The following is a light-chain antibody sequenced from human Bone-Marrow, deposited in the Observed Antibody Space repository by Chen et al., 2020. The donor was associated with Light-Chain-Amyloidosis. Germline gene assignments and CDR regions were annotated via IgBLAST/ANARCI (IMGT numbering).Light chain of an antibody. V-gene: IGLV3-21*02. CDR3: QVWDRGSDRPV. CDR2: DDS. Sequence: SYVLTQPSSVSVAPGQTATIACGGNNIGSTSVHWYQQTPGQAPLLVVYDDSDRPSGIPERLSGSNSGNTATLTISRVVAGDEADYYCQVWDRGSDRPVFGGGTKLTVL. J-gene: IGLJ3*02. CDR1: NIGSTS.